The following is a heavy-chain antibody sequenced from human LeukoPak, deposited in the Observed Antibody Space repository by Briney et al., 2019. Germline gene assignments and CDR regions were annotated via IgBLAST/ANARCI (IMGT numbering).Heavy chain of an antibody. CDR1: GGSISSGGYY. D-gene: IGHD1-26*01. CDR2: IYYSGNT. Sequence: PSETLSLTCTVSGGSISSGGYYWSWIRQPPGKGLEWIGYIYYSGNTYYSPSLKSRVTISVDTSKNQFSLKLSSVTAADTAVYYCARVRVGWFDPWGQGTLVTVSS. CDR3: ARVRVGWFDP. V-gene: IGHV4-30-4*01. J-gene: IGHJ5*02.